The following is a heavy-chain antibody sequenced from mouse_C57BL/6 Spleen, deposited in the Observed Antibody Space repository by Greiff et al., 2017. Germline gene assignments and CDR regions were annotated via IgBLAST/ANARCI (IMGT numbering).Heavy chain of an antibody. Sequence: EVQLQQSGPELVKPGASVKISCKASGYSFTGYYMNWVKQSPEKSLEWIGEINPSTGGTTYNQKFKATATLTVDKSSSTAYMQLKSLTSEYSAVYYCARRGSPYWYFDVWGTGTTVTVSS. CDR2: INPSTGGT. V-gene: IGHV1-42*01. CDR3: ARRGSPYWYFDV. CDR1: GYSFTGYY. J-gene: IGHJ1*03.